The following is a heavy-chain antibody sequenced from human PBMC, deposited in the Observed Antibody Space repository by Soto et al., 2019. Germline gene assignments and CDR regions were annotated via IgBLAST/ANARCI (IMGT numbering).Heavy chain of an antibody. D-gene: IGHD3-3*01. Sequence: EVQLVESGGNLVQPGGSLRLSCAASGFTFSSFWMSWVRQAPGKGLEWVANIKQDGSEKYYVDSVKGRFTISRDNAKNSLHLQMDSLRAEDTAVYYCARYYGRSYFDYWGQGTLVTVSS. CDR1: GFTFSSFW. CDR3: ARYYGRSYFDY. J-gene: IGHJ4*02. CDR2: IKQDGSEK. V-gene: IGHV3-7*03.